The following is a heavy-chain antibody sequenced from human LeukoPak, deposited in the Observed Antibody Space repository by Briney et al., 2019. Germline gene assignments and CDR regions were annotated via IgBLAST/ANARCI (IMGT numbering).Heavy chain of an antibody. CDR1: GGIFRSYA. CDR3: ASYSSGWYRGLYFDY. CDR2: IIPIFGTA. D-gene: IGHD6-19*01. J-gene: IGHJ4*02. V-gene: IGHV1-69*05. Sequence: SVKVSCKASGGIFRSYAINWVRQAPGQGLEWMGGIIPIFGTANYAQKFQGRATITTDESTSTAYMELSSLRSEDTAVYYCASYSSGWYRGLYFDYWGQGTLVTVSS.